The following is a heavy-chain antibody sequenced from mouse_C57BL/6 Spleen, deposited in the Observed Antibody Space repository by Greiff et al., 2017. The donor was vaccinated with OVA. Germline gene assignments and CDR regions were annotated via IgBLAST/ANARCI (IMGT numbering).Heavy chain of an antibody. D-gene: IGHD1-1*01. Sequence: QVQLQQSGAELARPGASVKMSCKASGYTFTSYTMHWVKQRPGQGLEWIGYINPSSGYTKSNQKFKDKATLTADKSSSTAYMQLSSLTSEDSAVYYCALTGGYYYAMDYWGQGTSVTVSS. CDR2: INPSSGYT. CDR3: ALTGGYYYAMDY. V-gene: IGHV1-4*01. J-gene: IGHJ4*01. CDR1: GYTFTSYT.